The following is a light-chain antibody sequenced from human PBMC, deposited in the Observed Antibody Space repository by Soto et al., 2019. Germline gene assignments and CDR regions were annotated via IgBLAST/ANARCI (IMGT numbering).Light chain of an antibody. Sequence: QLVLTQPPSVSGAPGQRVTISCSGSSSNIGAEYDVHWYQQLPGTAPKVLLDGNSNRPSGVPDRFSGSKSGTSASLAITGLQAADEADYYCQSYDISLNAWVFGGGTKLTVL. J-gene: IGLJ3*02. CDR3: QSYDISLNAWV. V-gene: IGLV1-40*01. CDR2: GNS. CDR1: SSNIGAEYD.